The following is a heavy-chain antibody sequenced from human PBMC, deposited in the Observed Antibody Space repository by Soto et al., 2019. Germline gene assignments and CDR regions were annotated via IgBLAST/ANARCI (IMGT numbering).Heavy chain of an antibody. J-gene: IGHJ4*02. D-gene: IGHD2-2*01. CDR1: GCSIGSGGYS. CDR3: DRVPVY. Sequence: SETLSLTCAVSGCSIGSGGYSWSWILQPPGKGLEWIGYMYHSGSTYYNPSLKSRVTISIDRSKNQFSLKLSSVTAADTAVYYCDRVPVYLGQGILVSVSS. CDR2: MYHSGST. V-gene: IGHV4-30-2*01.